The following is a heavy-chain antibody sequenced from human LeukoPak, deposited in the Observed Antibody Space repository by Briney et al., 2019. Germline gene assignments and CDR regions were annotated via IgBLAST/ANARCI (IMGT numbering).Heavy chain of an antibody. CDR1: GFTFSSYW. V-gene: IGHV3-74*01. J-gene: IGHJ3*02. D-gene: IGHD6-6*01. Sequence: GGSLRLSCVASGFTFSSYWMHWVCQAPGKRLVWVSRIDSDGSTTSYADSVKGRFTISRDNAKNTLYLQMNSLRAEDTAVYYCARPDTSSYRSAFNIWGQGTMVTVSS. CDR3: ARPDTSSYRSAFNI. CDR2: IDSDGSTT.